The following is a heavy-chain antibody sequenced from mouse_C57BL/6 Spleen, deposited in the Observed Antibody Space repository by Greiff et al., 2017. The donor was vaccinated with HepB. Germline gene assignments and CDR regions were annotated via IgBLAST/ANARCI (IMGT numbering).Heavy chain of an antibody. Sequence: EVNVVESGGGLVQPKGSLKLSCAASGFSFNTYAMNWVRQAPGKGLEWVARIRSKSNNYATYYADSVKDRFTISRDDSESMLYLQMNNLKTEDTAMYYCVGDYDGYFDVWGTGTTVTVSS. CDR2: IRSKSNNYAT. CDR1: GFSFNTYA. J-gene: IGHJ1*03. D-gene: IGHD2-4*01. V-gene: IGHV10-1*01. CDR3: VGDYDGYFDV.